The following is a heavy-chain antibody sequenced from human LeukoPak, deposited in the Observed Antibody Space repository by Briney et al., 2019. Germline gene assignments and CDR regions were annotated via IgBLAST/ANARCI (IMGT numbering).Heavy chain of an antibody. Sequence: GGSLRLSCVASGVTLSNYAMSWARQAPGKGLEWVSGISSSGSGGNTYYADSVKGRFTISRDNAKNSLYLQMNSLRAEDTAVYYCAKDFVRSVVFEYYYGMDVWGQGTTVTVSS. CDR3: AKDFVRSVVFEYYYGMDV. CDR1: GVTLSNYA. CDR2: ISSSGSGGNT. J-gene: IGHJ6*02. V-gene: IGHV3-23*01. D-gene: IGHD3-22*01.